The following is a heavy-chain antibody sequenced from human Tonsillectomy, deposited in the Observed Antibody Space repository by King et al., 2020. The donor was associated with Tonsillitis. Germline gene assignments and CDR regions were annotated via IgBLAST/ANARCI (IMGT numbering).Heavy chain of an antibody. Sequence: VTLKESGPALVKPTQTLTLTCTFSGFSLSTSGMRVSWIRQPPGKALEWLARIDWDDDKFYSTSLKTRLTISKDTSKNQVTLTMTNMDPVDTATYYCARMGGIYYYYYMDVWGKGTTVTVSS. V-gene: IGHV2-70*04. CDR3: ARMGGIYYYYYMDV. CDR2: IDWDDDK. D-gene: IGHD3-16*01. J-gene: IGHJ6*03. CDR1: GFSLSTSGMR.